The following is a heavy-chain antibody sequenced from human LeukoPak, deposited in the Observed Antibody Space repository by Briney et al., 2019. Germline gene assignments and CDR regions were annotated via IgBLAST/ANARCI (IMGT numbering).Heavy chain of an antibody. CDR1: GGSISSYY. CDR2: IFNSGST. J-gene: IGHJ4*02. Sequence: SETLSLTCTVSGGSISSYYWRWIRQPPGKGLEWIGYIFNSGSTNYSPSLKSRVTISVDTSKNQFALRLISVTAADTAVYYCARGPNRSYFDYWGQGTLVTVSS. V-gene: IGHV4-59*08. CDR3: ARGPNRSYFDY. D-gene: IGHD1-14*01.